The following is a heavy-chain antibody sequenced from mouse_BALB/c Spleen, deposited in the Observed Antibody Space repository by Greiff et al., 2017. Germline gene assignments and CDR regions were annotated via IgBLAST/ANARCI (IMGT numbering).Heavy chain of an antibody. J-gene: IGHJ1*01. CDR3: ARRSTMIYWYVDV. D-gene: IGHD2-4*01. CDR1: GFTFSSYA. Sequence: EVKLVESGGGLVKPGGSLKLSCAASGFTFSSYAMSWVRQSPEKRLEWVAEISSGGSYTYYPDTVTGRFTISRDNAKNTLYLEMSSLRSEDAAMYYCARRSTMIYWYVDVWGAGATVTVSS. CDR2: ISSGGSYT. V-gene: IGHV5-9-4*01.